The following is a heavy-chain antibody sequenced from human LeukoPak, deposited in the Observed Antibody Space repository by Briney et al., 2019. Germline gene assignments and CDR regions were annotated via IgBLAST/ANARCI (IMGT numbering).Heavy chain of an antibody. Sequence: PGGSLRLSCAASGFTFSSYGMSWVRQAPGKGLEWVSAISGSGGSTYYADSVKGRFTISRVNSKNTLYLQMNSLRAEDTAVYYCAKQERHYYYMDVWGKGTTVTISS. CDR2: ISGSGGST. V-gene: IGHV3-23*01. J-gene: IGHJ6*03. CDR1: GFTFSSYG. D-gene: IGHD1-26*01. CDR3: AKQERHYYYMDV.